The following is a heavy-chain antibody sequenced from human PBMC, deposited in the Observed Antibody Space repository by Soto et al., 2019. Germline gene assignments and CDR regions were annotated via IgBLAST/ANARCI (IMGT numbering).Heavy chain of an antibody. CDR3: ARGYYYGSGRPTPGGMDV. CDR2: ISTYTGNT. Sequence: QVHLVQSGAEVKKPGASVKVSCKASGYTFTNYDINWVRQAPGQGLEWMGWISTYTGNTNYAQKLQGRVTMTTDTTTSTAYMALRSLRSDDTAVYYCARGYYYGSGRPTPGGMDVWGHGTTVTVSS. CDR1: GYTFTNYD. V-gene: IGHV1-18*01. J-gene: IGHJ6*02. D-gene: IGHD3-10*01.